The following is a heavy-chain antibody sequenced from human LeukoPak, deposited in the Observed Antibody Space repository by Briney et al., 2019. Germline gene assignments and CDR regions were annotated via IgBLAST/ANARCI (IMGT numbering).Heavy chain of an antibody. J-gene: IGHJ4*02. CDR2: ISAYNGNT. D-gene: IGHD2-15*01. CDR3: ARGSMVVAAKGVDY. V-gene: IGHV1-18*01. Sequence: ASVKVSCKASGYTLTSYGISWVRQAPGQGLEWMGWISAYNGNTNYAQKLQGRVTMTTDTSTSTAYMELRSLRSDDTAVYYCARGSMVVAAKGVDYWGQGTLVTVSS. CDR1: GYTLTSYG.